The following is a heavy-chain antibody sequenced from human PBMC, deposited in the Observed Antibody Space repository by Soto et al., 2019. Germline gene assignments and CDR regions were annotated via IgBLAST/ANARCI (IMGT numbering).Heavy chain of an antibody. J-gene: IGHJ3*02. CDR2: IKQDGSEK. V-gene: IGHV3-7*01. Sequence: PGGSLRLSCAASGFSFSSFWMSWVRQAPGKGLEWVANIKQDGSEKDYVDSLKGRFTISRDNAKNSLYLQMNTLRAEDTAVYYCARDLIGYCSSTTCYTDNDAFDIWGQGTMVTVSS. D-gene: IGHD2-2*02. CDR1: GFSFSSFW. CDR3: ARDLIGYCSSTTCYTDNDAFDI.